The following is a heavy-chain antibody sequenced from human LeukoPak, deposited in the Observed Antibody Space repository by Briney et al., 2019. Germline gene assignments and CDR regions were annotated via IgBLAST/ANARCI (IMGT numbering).Heavy chain of an antibody. V-gene: IGHV4-61*01. CDR3: ARGRGVIVATDFDY. J-gene: IGHJ4*01. CDR1: GGSVSSGSYY. CDR2: IYYSGST. Sequence: SETLSLTCTVSGGSVSSGSYYWSWIRQPPGKGLEWIGYIYYSGSTNYNPSLKSRVTISVDTSKNQFSLKLSSVTAADTAVYYCARGRGVIVATDFDYWGQGTLVTVSS. D-gene: IGHD5-12*01.